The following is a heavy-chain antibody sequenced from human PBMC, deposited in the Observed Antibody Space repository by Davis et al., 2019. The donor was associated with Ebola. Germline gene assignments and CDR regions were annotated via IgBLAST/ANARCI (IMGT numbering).Heavy chain of an antibody. Sequence: GESLKISCAASGFTFSNYWMNWVRQAPGKGLEWVANINHDESDKHYVDSVKGRFTISRDNARNSLHLQMDSLRVEDTAIYYCGRSKSGSGLPPWDYWFHGMDVWGQGTTVSVSS. J-gene: IGHJ6*02. CDR3: GRSKSGSGLPPWDYWFHGMDV. V-gene: IGHV3-7*03. CDR1: GFTFSNYW. D-gene: IGHD1-7*01. CDR2: INHDESDK.